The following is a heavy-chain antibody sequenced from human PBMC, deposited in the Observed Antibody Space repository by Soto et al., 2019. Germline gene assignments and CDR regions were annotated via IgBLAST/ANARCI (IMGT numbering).Heavy chain of an antibody. V-gene: IGHV3-33*01. CDR2: IWYDESNK. CDR1: GFTFSSYG. Sequence: QVQLVESGGGVVQPGRSLRLSCAASGFTFSSYGMHWVRQAPGKGLEWVAVIWYDESNKYYADSVKGRFTISRDHSKNMLYLQMNSLRAEDTDIYYCVVTTWDYWGQGTLVTVSS. CDR3: VVTTWDY. D-gene: IGHD4-17*01. J-gene: IGHJ4*02.